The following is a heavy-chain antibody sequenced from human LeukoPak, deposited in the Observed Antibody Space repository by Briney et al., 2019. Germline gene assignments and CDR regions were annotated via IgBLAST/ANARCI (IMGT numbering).Heavy chain of an antibody. V-gene: IGHV3-21*04. D-gene: IGHD3-22*01. CDR3: AKGRYYDSSGYFDY. CDR2: ISSSSSYI. CDR1: GFTFSSYS. Sequence: PGGSLRLSCAASGFTFSSYSMNWVRQAPGKGLEWVSSISSSSSYIYYADSVKGRFTISRDNAKNSLYLQMNSLRAEDTALYYCAKGRYYDSSGYFDYWGQGTLVTVSS. J-gene: IGHJ4*02.